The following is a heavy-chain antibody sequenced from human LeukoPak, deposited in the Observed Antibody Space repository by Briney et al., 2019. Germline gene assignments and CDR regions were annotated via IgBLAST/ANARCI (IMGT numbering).Heavy chain of an antibody. CDR3: ARDGADKAFDY. CDR1: GFTVSSNY. CDR2: IYSGGST. V-gene: IGHV3-53*01. D-gene: IGHD1-26*01. J-gene: IGHJ4*02. Sequence: GGSLRLSCVASGFTVSSNYMSWVRQAPGKGLEWVSIIYSGGSTYYADSVKGRFTISRDNSKNTLYLQMNSLRAEDTAVYYCARDGADKAFDYWGQGTLVTVSS.